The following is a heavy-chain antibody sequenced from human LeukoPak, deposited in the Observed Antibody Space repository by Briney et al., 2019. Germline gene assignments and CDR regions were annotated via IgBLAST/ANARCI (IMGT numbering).Heavy chain of an antibody. CDR3: AREESIGRYQFLHDY. V-gene: IGHV1-18*01. CDR1: GYTFIRNG. Sequence: ASVKVSCKASGYTFIRNGISWVLQAPGQGLEWMGWISPYNENRKYLQKLQGRVTLSTDTSTSTAYMELRSLTSDDTAVYYCAREESIGRYQFLHDYWGQGTLVTVSS. CDR2: ISPYNENR. D-gene: IGHD1-26*01. J-gene: IGHJ4*02.